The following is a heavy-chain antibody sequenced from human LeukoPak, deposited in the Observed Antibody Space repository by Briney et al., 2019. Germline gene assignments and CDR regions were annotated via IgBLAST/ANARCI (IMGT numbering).Heavy chain of an antibody. V-gene: IGHV3-7*01. D-gene: IGHD1-26*01. CDR1: GFTFSSYW. CDR3: ARTEGIVGAFDY. Sequence: AGTLSLSCAASGFTFSSYWWSWVRQAPGKGLEWVANINQDGSEKYYADSVKGRFTISRDNAKNSLYLQMNSLRAEDTAVYYCARTEGIVGAFDYWGQGTLVTVSS. J-gene: IGHJ4*02. CDR2: INQDGSEK.